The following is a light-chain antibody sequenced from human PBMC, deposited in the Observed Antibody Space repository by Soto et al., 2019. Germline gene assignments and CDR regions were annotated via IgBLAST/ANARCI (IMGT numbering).Light chain of an antibody. Sequence: QSVLTQPPSVSGAPGQRVTISCTGSSSNIGAGYDVHWYQQVPGTAPKLLIYGNTNRPSGVPDRFSGSKSGTSASLAITGRQAEDEADYYCQSYDTSLSGPVFGGGTKLTVL. J-gene: IGLJ2*01. V-gene: IGLV1-40*01. CDR2: GNT. CDR1: SSNIGAGYD. CDR3: QSYDTSLSGPV.